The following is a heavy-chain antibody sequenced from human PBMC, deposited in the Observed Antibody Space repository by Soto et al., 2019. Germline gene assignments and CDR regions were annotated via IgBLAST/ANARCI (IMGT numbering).Heavy chain of an antibody. Sequence: QPGGSLRLACAASGFAFSNYNMNWVRQAPGKGLEWISYIVRDSGAKMHADSVQGRFTVSRDNAKNSLYLQMNSLRADDTAVYYCVRESFIDPTIWHFAYWGPGTLVTVSS. CDR2: IVRDSGAK. CDR1: GFAFSNYN. V-gene: IGHV3-48*01. J-gene: IGHJ4*02. CDR3: VRESFIDPTIWHFAY. D-gene: IGHD3-3*01.